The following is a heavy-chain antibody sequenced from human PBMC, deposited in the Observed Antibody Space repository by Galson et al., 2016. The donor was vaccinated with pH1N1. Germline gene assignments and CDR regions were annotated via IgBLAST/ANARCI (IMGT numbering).Heavy chain of an antibody. CDR3: AHQISASHTFFHL. V-gene: IGHV2-5*01. J-gene: IGHJ1*01. Sequence: PALVKPTQTLTLTCTFSGFSLRTSGVGVGWIRQPPGKAPEWLALIYWNDDKRYSPSLKSRLTITNDTSKSQVVLTMTNTDPVDTATYSWAHQISASHTFFHLWGQGTLVIVSS. D-gene: IGHD3-10*01. CDR2: IYWNDDK. CDR1: GFSLRTSGVG.